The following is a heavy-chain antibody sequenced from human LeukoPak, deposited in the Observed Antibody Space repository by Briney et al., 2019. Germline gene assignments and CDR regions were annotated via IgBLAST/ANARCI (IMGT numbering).Heavy chain of an antibody. CDR1: GFNVSSNY. CDR3: ASENERPDAFDI. J-gene: IGHJ3*02. V-gene: IGHV3-53*01. CDR2: FYSGGST. Sequence: GGSLRLSCAAFGFNVSSNYMSWVRQAPGKGLEWVSVFYSGGSTYYADSVKGRFTIARDNSKNTLYLQMSGLRAEDTAVYYCASENERPDAFDIWGQGTMVTVSS.